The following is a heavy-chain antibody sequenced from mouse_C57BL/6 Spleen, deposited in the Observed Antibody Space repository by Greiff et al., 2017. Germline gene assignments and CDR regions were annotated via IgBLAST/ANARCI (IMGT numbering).Heavy chain of an antibody. CDR1: GYTFTSYW. D-gene: IGHD2-12*01. J-gene: IGHJ4*01. CDR2: IYPRSGNT. Sequence: QVQLQQPGAELVRPGSSVKLSCKASGYTFTSYWMHWVKQRTGQGLEWIGEIYPRSGNTYYNEKFKGKATLTADKSSSTAYMELRSLTSEDSAVYFCARAFTTGSGYWGQGTSVTVSS. V-gene: IGHV1-81*01. CDR3: ARAFTTGSGY.